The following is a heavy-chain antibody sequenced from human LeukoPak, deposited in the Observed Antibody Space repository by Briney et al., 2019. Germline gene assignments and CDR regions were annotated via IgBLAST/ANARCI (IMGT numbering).Heavy chain of an antibody. CDR3: AREFEGSSWYQLGY. V-gene: IGHV1-2*02. D-gene: IGHD6-13*01. J-gene: IGHJ4*02. CDR2: INPNSGGT. CDR1: GYTFTGYY. Sequence: ASVKVSCKASGYTFTGYYMHWVRQAPGQGLEWMGWINPNSGGTNYAQKFQGRVTMTRDTSISTAYMELSRLRSDDTALYYCAREFEGSSWYQLGYWGQGTLVTVSS.